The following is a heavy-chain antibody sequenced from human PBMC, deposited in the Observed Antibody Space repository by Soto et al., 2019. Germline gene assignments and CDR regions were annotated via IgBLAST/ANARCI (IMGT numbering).Heavy chain of an antibody. CDR1: GVSISSGDYY. Sequence: SETLSLTCTVSGVSISSGDYYWSWIRQPPGKGLEWIGYIYYSGSTYYNPSLKSRVTISVDTSKNQFSLKLSSVTAADTAVYYCARDESSWYYGMDVWGQGTTVTVSS. J-gene: IGHJ6*02. CDR2: IYYSGST. V-gene: IGHV4-30-4*01. CDR3: ARDESSWYYGMDV.